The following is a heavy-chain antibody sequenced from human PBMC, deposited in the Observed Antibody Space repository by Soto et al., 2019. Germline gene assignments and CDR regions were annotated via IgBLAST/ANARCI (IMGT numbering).Heavy chain of an antibody. CDR2: MYNTGST. V-gene: IGHV4-59*01. J-gene: IGHJ6*02. CDR3: ARDLWGYCGTDCYPLDV. CDR1: GGTISRYY. D-gene: IGHD2-21*02. Sequence: QVQLQESGPGLVKPSETLSLTCTVSGGTISRYYWSWIRQPPGKGLEWIGYMYNTGSTVYNPSFKSRVTISVDTPQNQCSLKLNSVTAADTAVYYCARDLWGYCGTDCYPLDVWGQGTTVTVSS.